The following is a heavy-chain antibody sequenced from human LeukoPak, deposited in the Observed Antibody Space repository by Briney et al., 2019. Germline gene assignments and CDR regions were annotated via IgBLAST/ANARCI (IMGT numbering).Heavy chain of an antibody. Sequence: GGSLRLSCAASGFTFSSYAMHWVRQAPGKGLEWVAVISYDVSNKYYADSVKGRFTISRDNSKNTLYLQMNSLRAEDTAVYYCANYYGGNSQPFDYWGQGTLVTVSS. CDR1: GFTFSSYA. CDR3: ANYYGGNSQPFDY. CDR2: ISYDVSNK. D-gene: IGHD4-23*01. V-gene: IGHV3-30-3*01. J-gene: IGHJ4*02.